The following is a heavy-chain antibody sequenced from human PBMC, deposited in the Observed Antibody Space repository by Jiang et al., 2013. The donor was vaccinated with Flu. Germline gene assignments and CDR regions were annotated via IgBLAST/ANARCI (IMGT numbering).Heavy chain of an antibody. J-gene: IGHJ4*02. CDR2: IIPILGIA. D-gene: IGHD3-10*01. Sequence: GAEVKKPGSSVKVSCKASGGTFSSYTISWVRQAPGQGLEWMGRIIPILGIANYAQKFQGRVTITADKSTSTAYMGLSSLRSEDTAVYYCATGDSTGIDYWGQGTLVTVSS. CDR1: GGTFSSYT. V-gene: IGHV1-69*02. CDR3: ATGDSTGIDY.